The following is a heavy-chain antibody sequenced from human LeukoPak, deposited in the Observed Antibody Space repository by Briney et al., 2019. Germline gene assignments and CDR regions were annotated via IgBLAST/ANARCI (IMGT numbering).Heavy chain of an antibody. Sequence: GGSLRLSCAASGFTFSSYAMSWVRQAPGKGLEWVSSISSSSSYIYYADSVKGRFTISRDNAKSSLYLQMNSLRAEDTAVYYCARDQYDFWSGYSTPNYWGQGTLVTVSS. V-gene: IGHV3-21*01. CDR2: ISSSSSYI. CDR1: GFTFSSYA. D-gene: IGHD3-3*01. CDR3: ARDQYDFWSGYSTPNY. J-gene: IGHJ4*02.